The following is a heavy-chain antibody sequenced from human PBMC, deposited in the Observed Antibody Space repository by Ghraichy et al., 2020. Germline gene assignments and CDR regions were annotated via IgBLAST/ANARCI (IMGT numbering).Heavy chain of an antibody. Sequence: GGSLRLSCAASGFTFSSYSMNWVRQAPGKGLEWVSSISSSSSYIYYADSVKGRFTISRDNAKNSLYLQMNSLRAEDTAVYYCASTNAYYDILTGYYSFDYWGQGTLVTVSS. CDR2: ISSSSSYI. V-gene: IGHV3-21*01. D-gene: IGHD3-9*01. CDR3: ASTNAYYDILTGYYSFDY. J-gene: IGHJ4*02. CDR1: GFTFSSYS.